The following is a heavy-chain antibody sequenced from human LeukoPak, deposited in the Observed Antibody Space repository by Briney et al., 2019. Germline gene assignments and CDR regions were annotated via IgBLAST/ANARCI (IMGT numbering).Heavy chain of an antibody. CDR1: GLTLSNVW. V-gene: IGHV3-15*07. Sequence: GGSLRLSCAVSGLTLSNVWMNWVRQAPGKGLEWVGRIRSQTAGGTTDFAAPVKGRFSISRDDSKTSLYLQMNSLTSEDTAVYYCAHGSAQYYEYWGQGTLVTVSS. CDR3: AHGSAQYYEY. J-gene: IGHJ1*01. D-gene: IGHD2-15*01. CDR2: IRSQTAGGTT.